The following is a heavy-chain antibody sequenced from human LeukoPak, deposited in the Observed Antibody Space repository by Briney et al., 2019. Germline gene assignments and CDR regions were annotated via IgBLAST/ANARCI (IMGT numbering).Heavy chain of an antibody. CDR2: INPNSGGT. V-gene: IGHV1-2*02. CDR1: GYTFTGYY. D-gene: IGHD6-13*01. CDR3: ARDRWSSSGNYFDY. Sequence: ASVKVSCKASGYTFTGYYMHWVRQAPGQGLEWMGWINPNSGGTNYAQKFQGRVTMTTDTSTSTAYMELRSLRSDDTAVYYCARDRWSSSGNYFDYWGQGTLVTVSS. J-gene: IGHJ4*02.